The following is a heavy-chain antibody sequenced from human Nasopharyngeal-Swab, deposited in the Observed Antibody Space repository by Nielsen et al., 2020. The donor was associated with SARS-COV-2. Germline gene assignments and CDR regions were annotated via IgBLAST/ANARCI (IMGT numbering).Heavy chain of an antibody. CDR1: GFTFSSYW. J-gene: IGHJ5*02. CDR3: ARDFSYGSGSGWFDP. D-gene: IGHD3-10*01. CDR2: INSDGSST. Sequence: GESLKISCAASGFTFSSYWMHWVRQAPWKGLVWVSRINSDGSSTSYADSVKGRFTISRDNAKNTLYLQMNSLRAEDTAVYYCARDFSYGSGSGWFDPWGQGTLVTVSS. V-gene: IGHV3-74*01.